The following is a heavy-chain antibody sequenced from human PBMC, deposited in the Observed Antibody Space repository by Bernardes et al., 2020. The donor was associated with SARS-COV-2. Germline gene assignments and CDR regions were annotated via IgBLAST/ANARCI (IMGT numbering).Heavy chain of an antibody. V-gene: IGHV5-51*01. CDR1: GYSFTNYW. CDR3: ARARGSGWANDHYGMAL. CDR2: IYPYDSDT. J-gene: IGHJ6*02. Sequence: GESLKISCRGSGYSFTNYWIGWVRQVPGKGLEWMGIIYPYDSDTRYSPSFQGQVTISADMSITTAYLYWSNLKASDTAIYYCARARGSGWANDHYGMALWGQGTTVTVSS. D-gene: IGHD6-19*01.